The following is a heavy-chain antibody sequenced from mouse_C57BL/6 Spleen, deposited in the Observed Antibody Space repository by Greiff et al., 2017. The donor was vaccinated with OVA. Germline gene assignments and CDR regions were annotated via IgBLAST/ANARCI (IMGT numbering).Heavy chain of an antibody. CDR1: GYTFTDYN. D-gene: IGHD2-10*01. J-gene: IGHJ3*01. Sequence: VQLQQSGPELVKPGASVKIPCKASGYTFTDYNMDWVKQSHGQSLEWIGDINPNNGGTNYNQKFKGKANLTVDKSSSTAYMELRSLTSEDTAVYDCATYYCNYAWFAYWGQGTLVTVSA. V-gene: IGHV1-18*01. CDR2: INPNNGGT. CDR3: ATYYCNYAWFAY.